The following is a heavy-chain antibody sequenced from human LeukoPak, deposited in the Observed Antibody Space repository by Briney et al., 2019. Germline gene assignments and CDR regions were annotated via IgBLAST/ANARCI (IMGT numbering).Heavy chain of an antibody. CDR2: INHSGST. D-gene: IGHD1-26*01. CDR3: ARHVESSSENFFDP. CDR1: GGSFSGYY. V-gene: IGHV4-34*01. Sequence: PSETLSLTCAVYGGSFSGYYWNWIRQPPGKGLEWIGEINHSGSTNYNPSLKSRVTISVDTSKNQFSLKLSSVTAADTAVYYCARHVESSSENFFDPWGQGTLVTVSS. J-gene: IGHJ5*02.